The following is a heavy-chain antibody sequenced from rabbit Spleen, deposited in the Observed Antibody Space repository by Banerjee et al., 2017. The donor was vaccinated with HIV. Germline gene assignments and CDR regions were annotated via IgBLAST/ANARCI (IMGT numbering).Heavy chain of an antibody. V-gene: IGHV1S45*01. J-gene: IGHJ4*01. CDR3: ARDLTSVIGWNFKL. D-gene: IGHD1-1*01. Sequence: QEQLVESGGGLVKPGASLTLACTASGVSFSNNVMCWVRQAPGKGLEWIGCIYTDSSVGTYYANWATGRFTISRTSSTTVTLQMTSLTAADRATYFCARDLTSVIGWNFKLWGPGTLVTVS. CDR1: GVSFSNNV. CDR2: IYTDSSVGT.